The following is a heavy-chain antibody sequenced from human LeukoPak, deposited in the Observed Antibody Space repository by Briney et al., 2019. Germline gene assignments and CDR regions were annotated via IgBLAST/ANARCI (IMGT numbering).Heavy chain of an antibody. J-gene: IGHJ4*02. CDR3: AKDLPIFGVVLQDHPIDY. CDR1: GFTFSSYG. V-gene: IGHV3-30*18. Sequence: PGRSLRLSCAASGFTFSSYGMHWVRQAPGKGLEWVAVISYDGSNKYYADSVKGRFTISRDNSKNTLYLQMNSLRAEDTAVYYCAKDLPIFGVVLQDHPIDYWGQGTLVTVSS. D-gene: IGHD3-3*01. CDR2: ISYDGSNK.